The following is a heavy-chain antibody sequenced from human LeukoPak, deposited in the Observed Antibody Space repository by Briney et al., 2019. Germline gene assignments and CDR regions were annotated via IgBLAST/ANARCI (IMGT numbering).Heavy chain of an antibody. V-gene: IGHV4-4*07. CDR1: GGSISGYY. Sequence: SETLSLTCIVSGGSISGYYWNWIRQPAGKGLEWIGRIYTNVITNYNPSLKSRVTMSVDTSKNQFSLMLSSVTAADTAVYYCARGRSLYFDYWGQGTLVTVSS. CDR3: ARGRSLYFDY. J-gene: IGHJ4*02. CDR2: IYTNVIT.